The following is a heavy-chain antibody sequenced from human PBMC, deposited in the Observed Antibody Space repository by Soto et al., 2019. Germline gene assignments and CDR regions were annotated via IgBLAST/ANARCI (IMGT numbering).Heavy chain of an antibody. CDR1: DGSFSGYY. D-gene: IGHD4-17*01. Sequence: SETLSLTCAVYDGSFSGYYWSWIRQPPGKGLEWIGKINHSGSTNYNPSLKSRVTISVDTSKNQFSLKLSSVTAADTAEYYCARGPDDGDYYFDYWGQGTLVTVSS. CDR2: INHSGST. J-gene: IGHJ4*02. CDR3: ARGPDDGDYYFDY. V-gene: IGHV4-34*01.